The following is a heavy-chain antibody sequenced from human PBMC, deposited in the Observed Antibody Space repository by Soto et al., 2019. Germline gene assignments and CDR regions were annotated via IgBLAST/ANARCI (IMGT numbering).Heavy chain of an antibody. Sequence: DVQLFASGGGLVQPGGSLRLSCAASGFTFSSHAMSWVRQAPGKGLEWVSSVSVYGDTYYADSVKGRFTISIDNSKTTLFLQLSSLRAEDTAVYYCAKDYYFDYWGQGTLVTVSS. J-gene: IGHJ4*02. CDR1: GFTFSSHA. V-gene: IGHV3-23*01. CDR3: AKDYYFDY. CDR2: VSVYGDT.